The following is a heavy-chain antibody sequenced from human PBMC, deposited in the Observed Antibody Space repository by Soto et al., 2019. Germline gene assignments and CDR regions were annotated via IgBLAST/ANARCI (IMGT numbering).Heavy chain of an antibody. V-gene: IGHV1-18*01. Sequence: QVQLLQSGAEVKKPGASVKVSCKASVYTFTSYGISWVRQAPGQGLEWMGWIRAYNGNTNYAQRLQGRVTMTTDTSPSTDYMELRSLRSDVTAVYYCARDLTTLEAWRQGTTVTVSS. D-gene: IGHD1-1*01. CDR1: VYTFTSYG. CDR2: IRAYNGNT. J-gene: IGHJ6*02. CDR3: ARDLTTLEA.